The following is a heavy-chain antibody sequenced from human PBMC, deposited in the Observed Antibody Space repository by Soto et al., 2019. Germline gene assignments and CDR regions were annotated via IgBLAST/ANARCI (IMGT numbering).Heavy chain of an antibody. D-gene: IGHD1-1*01. CDR2: ISSGSTTI. V-gene: IGHV3-48*02. CDR3: ARVRRNDASDYYGMDV. Sequence: EVQLEESGGGSAQPGGSLRLSCAASGFSFSTSTMNWVRQAPGKGLEWVSYISSGSTTIYYADSVKGRFTISRDNGKNSLYLQMNSLRDVDAAVYYCARVRRNDASDYYGMDVWGQGTTVTVSS. CDR1: GFSFSTST. J-gene: IGHJ6*02.